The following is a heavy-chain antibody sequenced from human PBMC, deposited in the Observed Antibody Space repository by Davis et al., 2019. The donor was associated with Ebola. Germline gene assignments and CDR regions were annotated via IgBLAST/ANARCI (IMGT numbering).Heavy chain of an antibody. CDR1: GFTFSSYA. CDR2: ISGSGGST. J-gene: IGHJ6*02. D-gene: IGHD1-26*01. Sequence: GESLKISCAASGFTFSSYAMSWVRQAPGKGLEWVSAISGSGGSTYYADSVKGRFTISRDNSKNTLYLQMNSLRAEDTAVYYCASQERATNYYYGMDVWGQGTTVTVSS. CDR3: ASQERATNYYYGMDV. V-gene: IGHV3-23*01.